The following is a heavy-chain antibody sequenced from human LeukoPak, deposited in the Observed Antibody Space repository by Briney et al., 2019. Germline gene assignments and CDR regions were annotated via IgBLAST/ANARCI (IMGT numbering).Heavy chain of an antibody. CDR1: GFTFNNYW. CDR2: INSDGSIT. J-gene: IGHJ1*01. V-gene: IGHV3-74*01. CDR3: AQMVYASKYFQY. D-gene: IGHD2-8*01. Sequence: GGSLRLSCAAPGFTFNNYWMHWVRQAPGKGLVWVSRINSDGSITNYADSVKGRFTISRDNAKNTLYLQMNSLRAEDTAVYYCAQMVYASKYFQYWGQGTPVTVSS.